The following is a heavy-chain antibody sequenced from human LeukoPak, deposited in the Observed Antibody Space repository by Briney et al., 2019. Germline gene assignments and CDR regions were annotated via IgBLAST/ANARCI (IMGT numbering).Heavy chain of an antibody. J-gene: IGHJ4*02. CDR1: GFTFSSFA. Sequence: GGSLRLSCAASGFTFSSFAMHWVRQAPGKGLEWVAAISYDGGTNKYYADSVKGRFTISRDNSKNTLYLQMNSLRAEDTAIYYCAKDLVWFGELFNWGQGTLVTVSS. CDR2: ISYDGGTNK. CDR3: AKDLVWFGELFN. D-gene: IGHD3-10*01. V-gene: IGHV3-30*18.